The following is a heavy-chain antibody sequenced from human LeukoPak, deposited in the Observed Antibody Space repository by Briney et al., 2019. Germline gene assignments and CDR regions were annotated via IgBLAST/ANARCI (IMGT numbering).Heavy chain of an antibody. Sequence: GGSLRLSCAASGFTFSSYWMHWVRQAPGKGLVWVSRINNDGSSTSYADSVKGRFTISRDNAKNSLYLQMNSLRAEDTAVYYCASPSYSGYDFGHDYWGQGTLVTVSS. CDR3: ASPSYSGYDFGHDY. CDR1: GFTFSSYW. V-gene: IGHV3-74*01. J-gene: IGHJ4*02. D-gene: IGHD5-12*01. CDR2: INNDGSST.